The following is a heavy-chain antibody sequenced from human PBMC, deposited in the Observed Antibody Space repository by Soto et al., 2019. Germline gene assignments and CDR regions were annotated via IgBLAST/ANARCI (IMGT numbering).Heavy chain of an antibody. J-gene: IGHJ1*01. D-gene: IGHD3-9*01. V-gene: IGHV4-39*01. Sequence: QLQLQESGPGLVKPSETLSLTCTVSGDSVRTTSYYWGWMRQPPGKGPEWIGSIFYSGTTYYNPSLKTRATISVDTSKNQFSLRLSSVTAADTAVYYCARHIVNTGYYPIGEYFQHWGQGTLATVSS. CDR1: GDSVRTTSYY. CDR2: IFYSGTT. CDR3: ARHIVNTGYYPIGEYFQH.